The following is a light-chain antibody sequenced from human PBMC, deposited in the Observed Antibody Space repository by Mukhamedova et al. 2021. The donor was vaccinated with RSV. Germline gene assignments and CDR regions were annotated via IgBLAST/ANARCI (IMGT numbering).Light chain of an antibody. CDR3: QQRYRTPWT. CDR2: TAS. Sequence: WYQRRVHGEAPKLLVYTASTLQGGVPSRFSGNGSGTDFTLTISSLQPADFASYYCQQRYRTPWTFGQGTKVEV. J-gene: IGKJ1*01. V-gene: IGKV1-39*01.